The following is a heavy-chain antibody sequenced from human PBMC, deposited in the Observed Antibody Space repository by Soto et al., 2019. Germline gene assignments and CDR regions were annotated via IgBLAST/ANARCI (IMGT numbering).Heavy chain of an antibody. D-gene: IGHD6-13*01. CDR3: AGMPKGLAAPSYYSYGMDV. J-gene: IGHJ6*02. CDR2: IYYSGST. Sequence: QAQLQESGPGLVKPSDTLALTCTVSGGSVSSVSYYWRWIRQPPGKGLECLGYIYYSGSTKYTPSLKSRVTISVDTSKNQFALKLSSVTAADTGVYYCAGMPKGLAAPSYYSYGMDVCGQGTTVSVSS. V-gene: IGHV4-61*01. CDR1: GGSVSSVSYY.